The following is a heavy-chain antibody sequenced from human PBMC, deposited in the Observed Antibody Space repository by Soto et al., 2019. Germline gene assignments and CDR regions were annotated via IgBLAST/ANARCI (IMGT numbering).Heavy chain of an antibody. J-gene: IGHJ5*02. V-gene: IGHV1-69*02. CDR3: ASWPPQLVFNWFDP. CDR1: GGTFSSYT. D-gene: IGHD6-13*01. Sequence: SVKVSCKASGGTFSSYTISWVRQAPGQGLEWMGRIIPILGIANYAQKFQGRVTITADKSTSTAYMELSSLRSEDTAVYYCASWPPQLVFNWFDPWGQGTLVTVSS. CDR2: IIPILGIA.